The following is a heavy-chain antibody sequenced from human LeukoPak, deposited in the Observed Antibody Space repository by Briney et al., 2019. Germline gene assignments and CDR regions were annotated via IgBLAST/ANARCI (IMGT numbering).Heavy chain of an antibody. J-gene: IGHJ5*02. CDR2: ISAYNGNT. CDR3: ARVYYYGSGSYYSNWFDP. D-gene: IGHD3-10*01. V-gene: IGHV1-18*01. CDR1: GYTFTSYG. Sequence: ASVKVSCKASGYTFTSYGISWVRQAPGQGLEWMGWISAYNGNTNYAQKLQGRVTMTTDTSTSTAYMELRSPRSDDTAVYYCARVYYYGSGSYYSNWFDPWGQGTLVTVSS.